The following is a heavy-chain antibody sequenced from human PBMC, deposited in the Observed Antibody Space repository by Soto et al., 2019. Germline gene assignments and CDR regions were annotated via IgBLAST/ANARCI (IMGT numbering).Heavy chain of an antibody. CDR2: LGAARDP. D-gene: IGHD1-26*01. CDR3: ARAYLGRLPRRADYYYAMDV. J-gene: IGHJ6*02. V-gene: IGHV3-13*05. Sequence: EVQLVESGGGSVQPGESLRLSCAAYGCSFRDYDMHWVRQRKGKGLEWVSALGAARDPYYVGSVKGRFSVSRDNAQNSLFLQMNNLRVDDTAVYFCARAYLGRLPRRADYYYAMDVWGRGTTVTIYS. CDR1: GCSFRDYD.